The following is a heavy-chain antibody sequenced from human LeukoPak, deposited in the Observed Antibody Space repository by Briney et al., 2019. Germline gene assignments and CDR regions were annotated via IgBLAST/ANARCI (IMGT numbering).Heavy chain of an antibody. CDR2: IKPNSGGT. Sequence: ASVNVSCKPSVYTFTDYYIHWVRQAPGQGLEWLGWIKPNSGGTHYAQKFQDRVIMTRDTSIRTAYMEVSRLGSDDTAEYYCATMGATNFDHWGQGTLVTVSS. J-gene: IGHJ4*02. D-gene: IGHD1-26*01. CDR3: ATMGATNFDH. CDR1: VYTFTDYY. V-gene: IGHV1-2*02.